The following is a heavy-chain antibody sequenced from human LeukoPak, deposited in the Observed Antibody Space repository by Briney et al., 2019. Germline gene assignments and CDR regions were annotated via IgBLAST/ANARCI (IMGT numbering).Heavy chain of an antibody. D-gene: IGHD6-19*01. CDR3: ARRSGWLFDY. CDR2: IYHSGST. V-gene: IGHV4-38-2*02. Sequence: SETLSLTCTVSGYSISSGYYWGWIRQPPGKGLEWIGSIYHSGSTYYNPSLKSRVTISVDTSKNQFSLKLSSVTAADTAVYYCARRSGWLFDYWGQGTLVTVSS. CDR1: GYSISSGYY. J-gene: IGHJ4*02.